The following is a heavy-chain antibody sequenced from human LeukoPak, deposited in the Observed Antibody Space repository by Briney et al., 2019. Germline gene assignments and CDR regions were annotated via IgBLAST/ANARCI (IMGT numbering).Heavy chain of an antibody. Sequence: PGKSLTLSCVVSGFNFDNFAMHWVRQPLGKGLEWVAVISHDGRTKYYADSMKGRITISRDNSKNTLFLQINNLRSEDTAVYFCARPSPPGDGYNPPDHWGQGTLVTVSS. D-gene: IGHD5-24*01. J-gene: IGHJ4*02. CDR1: GFNFDNFA. CDR2: ISHDGRTK. CDR3: ARPSPPGDGYNPPDH. V-gene: IGHV3-30*04.